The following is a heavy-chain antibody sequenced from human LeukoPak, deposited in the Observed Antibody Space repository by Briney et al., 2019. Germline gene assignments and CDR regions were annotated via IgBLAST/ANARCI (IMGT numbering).Heavy chain of an antibody. Sequence: SVKVSCKASGGTFSSYATSWVRQAPGQGLEWMGGIIPIFGTANYAQKFQGRVTITTDESTSTAYMELSSLRSEDTAVYYCARRAGSGSYWSLYNWFDPWGQGTLVTVSS. CDR2: IIPIFGTA. V-gene: IGHV1-69*05. J-gene: IGHJ5*02. CDR1: GGTFSSYA. CDR3: ARRAGSGSYWSLYNWFDP. D-gene: IGHD3-10*01.